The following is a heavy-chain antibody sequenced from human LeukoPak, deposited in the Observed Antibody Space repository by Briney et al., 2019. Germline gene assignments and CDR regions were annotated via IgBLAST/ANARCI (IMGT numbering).Heavy chain of an antibody. CDR3: ARGGRGYTYAPDAFDI. J-gene: IGHJ3*02. D-gene: IGHD5-18*01. CDR1: GGSISSYY. CDR2: IYYSGST. Sequence: SETLSLTCTVSGGSISSYYWNWIRQPPGKGLEWIGYIYYSGSTNYNPSLKSRVTISVDPSKNQFSLKLSSVTAADTAVYYCARGGRGYTYAPDAFDIWGEGTMVTVSS. V-gene: IGHV4-59*01.